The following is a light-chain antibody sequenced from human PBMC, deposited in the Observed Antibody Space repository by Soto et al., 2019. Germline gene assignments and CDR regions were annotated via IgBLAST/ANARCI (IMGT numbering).Light chain of an antibody. CDR3: QQHNSYSRT. Sequence: DIQMTQSPSTLSASVGDRVTITCRASQSISSWLAWYQQKPGKAPKLLIYKASSLESGVPSRFRGSGSGTEFTLTISSLQHDDFATYYFQQHNSYSRTLGQATKADI. CDR1: QSISSW. CDR2: KAS. J-gene: IGKJ1*01. V-gene: IGKV1-5*03.